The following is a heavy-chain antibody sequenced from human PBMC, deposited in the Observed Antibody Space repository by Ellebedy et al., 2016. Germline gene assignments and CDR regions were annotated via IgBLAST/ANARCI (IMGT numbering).Heavy chain of an antibody. V-gene: IGHV3-15*01. J-gene: IGHJ4*02. CDR1: DFTFSDYY. CDR2: IKSKSDGGTT. CDR3: STVTSVAVR. Sequence: GESLKISXDASDFTFSDYYMTWVRQAPGKGLEWVGRIKSKSDGGTTDYAVPVKGRFSISRDDSKNMFFLQMNRLEIEDTAVYYCSTVTSVAVRWGQGTRVTVSS. D-gene: IGHD6-19*01.